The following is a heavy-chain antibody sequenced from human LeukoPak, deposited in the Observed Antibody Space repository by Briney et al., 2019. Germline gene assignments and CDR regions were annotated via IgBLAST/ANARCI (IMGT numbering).Heavy chain of an antibody. Sequence: GASVKVSCKASGYTFTGYYMHWVRQAPGQGLEWMGGIIPIFGTTNYAQKFQGRVTITADESTSTAYMELRSLRSEDTAVYYCARGSRVTVDWYFDLWGRGTLVSVSS. CDR1: GYTFTGYY. CDR3: ARGSRVTVDWYFDL. CDR2: IIPIFGTT. J-gene: IGHJ2*01. V-gene: IGHV1-69*13. D-gene: IGHD2-21*02.